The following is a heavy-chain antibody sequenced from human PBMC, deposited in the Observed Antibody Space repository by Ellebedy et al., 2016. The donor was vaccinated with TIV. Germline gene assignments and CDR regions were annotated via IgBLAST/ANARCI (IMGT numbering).Heavy chain of an antibody. CDR2: IHYDGTT. V-gene: IGHV4-31*03. Sequence: SETLSLXCNVSGDAITRGQYYWSWIRQVPEKGLEWIGFIHYDGTTHYNPSLKSRVIMSLDTSNNQFSLTLSSLTAADTAMYYCARRFLTSLPNSLSFDSWGQGALVTVSS. CDR1: GDAITRGQYY. CDR3: ARRFLTSLPNSLSFDS. D-gene: IGHD2-21*01. J-gene: IGHJ4*02.